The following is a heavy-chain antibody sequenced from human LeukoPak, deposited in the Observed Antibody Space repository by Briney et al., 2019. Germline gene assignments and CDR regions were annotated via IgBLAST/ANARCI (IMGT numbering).Heavy chain of an antibody. CDR2: INHSGST. V-gene: IGHV4-34*01. CDR1: GGSFSGYY. Sequence: SETLSLTCAVYGGSFSGYYWSWIRQPPGKGLEWIGEINHSGSTNYNPSLKSRVTISVDTSKDQFSLKLSSVTAADTAVYYCARDMGYYVWGSPTDYWGQGTLVTVSS. CDR3: ARDMGYYVWGSPTDY. J-gene: IGHJ4*02. D-gene: IGHD3-16*01.